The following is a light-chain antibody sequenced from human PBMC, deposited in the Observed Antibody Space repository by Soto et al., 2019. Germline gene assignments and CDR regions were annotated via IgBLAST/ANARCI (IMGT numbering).Light chain of an antibody. V-gene: IGLV2-11*01. CDR3: CSYAGGFTWV. CDR1: RSDVGGYRF. Sequence: QSALTQPGSVSGSPGQAVTISCTGARSDVGGYRFVSWYQQHPDKAPKLMIYDVDKRPSGVPDRFSGSKSDNTASLTISGLQAADAADYFRCSYAGGFTWVFGGGTKVTVL. J-gene: IGLJ3*02. CDR2: DVD.